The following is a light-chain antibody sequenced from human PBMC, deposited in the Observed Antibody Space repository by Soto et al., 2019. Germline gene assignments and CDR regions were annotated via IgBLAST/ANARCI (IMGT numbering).Light chain of an antibody. CDR1: QTISSW. J-gene: IGKJ1*01. Sequence: DIPITQSPSTLSGSVGDRDTITCRASQTISSWLAWYQQKPGKAPKLLIYKASTLKSGVPSRFSGSGSGTEFTLTISSLQPDDFATYSCQQSYNSPQTFGRGTKVDIK. CDR3: QQSYNSPQT. V-gene: IGKV1-5*03. CDR2: KAS.